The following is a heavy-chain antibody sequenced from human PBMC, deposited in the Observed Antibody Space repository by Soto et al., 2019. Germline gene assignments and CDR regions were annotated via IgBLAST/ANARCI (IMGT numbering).Heavy chain of an antibody. V-gene: IGHV4-61*01. CDR3: AARVVVVADDAFDI. Sequence: PSETLSLTCTVSGGSVSSGSYYWSWIRQPPGKGLEWIGYIYYSGSTNYNPSLKSRVTISVDTSKNQFSLKLSSVTAADTAVYFCAARVVVVADDAFDIWGQGTMVTVSS. J-gene: IGHJ3*02. D-gene: IGHD2-15*01. CDR2: IYYSGST. CDR1: GGSVSSGSYY.